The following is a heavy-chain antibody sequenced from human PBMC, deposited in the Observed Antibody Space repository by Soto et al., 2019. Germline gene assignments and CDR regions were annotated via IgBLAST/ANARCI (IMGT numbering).Heavy chain of an antibody. J-gene: IGHJ5*02. CDR1: GGSISISGFS. V-gene: IGHV4-39*01. D-gene: IGHD2-8*01. CDR3: TKVSSGWFDP. Sequence: NPSETLSLTCTVSGGSISISGFSRCWVRQPPGKGLEWIGCAYYSGSTYYNPSLKSRVTISVDTSGNQFSLRLNSVTAADTAVYYCTKVSSGWFDPWGQGTLVTVSS. CDR2: AYYSGST.